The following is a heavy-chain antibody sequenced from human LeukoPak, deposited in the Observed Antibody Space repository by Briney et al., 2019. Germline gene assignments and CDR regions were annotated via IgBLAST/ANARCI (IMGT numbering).Heavy chain of an antibody. CDR2: TYFRSKWYN. V-gene: IGHV6-1*01. Sequence: SQTLSLTCAISGDTVSSNSAAWNWIRQSPSRGLEWLGRTYFRSKWYNDYAESVKGRISINPDTSKNQFSLQLNSVNPEDTAVYYCANFYLDNWSQGSRVTVSS. J-gene: IGHJ4*02. CDR3: ANFYLDN. CDR1: GDTVSSNSAA.